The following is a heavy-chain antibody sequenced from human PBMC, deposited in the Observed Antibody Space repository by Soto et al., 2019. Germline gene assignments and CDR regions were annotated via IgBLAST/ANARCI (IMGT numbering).Heavy chain of an antibody. CDR2: ITSTGVTA. D-gene: IGHD6-19*01. CDR3: VKESSHHDYYYQGMDV. CDR1: GFAFSSYN. V-gene: IGHV3-64D*06. J-gene: IGHJ6*04. Sequence: GGSLRLSCSASGFAFSSYNMHWVRQAPWKGLERVSTITSTGVTAFYADSVKGRFTISRNNSKNTLYLQMSSLRAEDTAIYYCVKESSHHDYYYQGMDVWGEGTTVTVSS.